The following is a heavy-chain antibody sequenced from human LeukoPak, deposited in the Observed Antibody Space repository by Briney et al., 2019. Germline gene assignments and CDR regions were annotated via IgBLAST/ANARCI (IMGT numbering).Heavy chain of an antibody. D-gene: IGHD3-9*01. Sequence: ASVKVSCKASGYTFTNYGISWVRQAPGQGLEWTGWISGYNGNIHYAQKFQGRVTMTTDTSTSTAYMELRSLRSDDTAVFYCARVGGKRFFDWLHFLDSWGQGTLVTVSS. J-gene: IGHJ4*02. V-gene: IGHV1-18*01. CDR3: ARVGGKRFFDWLHFLDS. CDR1: GYTFTNYG. CDR2: ISGYNGNI.